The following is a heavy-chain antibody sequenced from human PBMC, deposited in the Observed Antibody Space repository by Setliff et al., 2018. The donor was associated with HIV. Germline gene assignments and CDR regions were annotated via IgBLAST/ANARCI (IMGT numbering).Heavy chain of an antibody. D-gene: IGHD3-10*01. J-gene: IGHJ6*03. Sequence: SETLSLTCAVSGGSINGSNWWSWVRQPPGKGLEWIGEIYHSGSTNYNPSLKSRVTISVDKSNNQFSLKMNYVTAADAALYYCATVTMVRLIGVYHMDVWGKGTPVTVTS. CDR1: GGSINGSNW. CDR3: ATVTMVRLIGVYHMDV. V-gene: IGHV4-4*02. CDR2: IYHSGST.